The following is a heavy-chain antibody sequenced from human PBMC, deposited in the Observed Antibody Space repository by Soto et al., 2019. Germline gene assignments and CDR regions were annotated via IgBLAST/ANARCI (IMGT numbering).Heavy chain of an antibody. CDR2: ITPNLGTT. D-gene: IGHD2-2*02. CDR1: GGTFSSQA. CDR3: AKAPSLYGPIYWFFDL. V-gene: IGHV1-69*12. J-gene: IGHJ2*01. Sequence: QVQLVQSGAEVKKPGSSVKVSCKASGGTFSSQAVTWVRQAPGQGLEWIGGITPNLGTTHYAQKFQGRVTITADESTSTAYMELSRLTSEDTAVYYCAKAPSLYGPIYWFFDLWGRGTLVTVSS.